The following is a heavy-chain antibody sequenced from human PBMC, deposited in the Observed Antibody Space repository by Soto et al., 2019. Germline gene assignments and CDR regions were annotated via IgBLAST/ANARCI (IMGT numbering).Heavy chain of an antibody. J-gene: IGHJ6*02. CDR1: GYSFTNYW. CDR3: ARRCSGGSCKSSHSFYGMDV. D-gene: IGHD2-15*01. V-gene: IGHV5-51*01. CDR2: IYPGDFDT. Sequence: PGESLKISCKGSGYSFTNYWIGWVRQMPGKGREWIGIIYPGDFDTRYSPSFQGQVTISADKSVSTAYLQWSSLKASDTAMYYCARRCSGGSCKSSHSFYGMDVWGQGTTVTVSS.